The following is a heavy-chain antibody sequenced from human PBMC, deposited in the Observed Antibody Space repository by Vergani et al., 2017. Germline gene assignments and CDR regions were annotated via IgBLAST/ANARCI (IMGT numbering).Heavy chain of an antibody. CDR3: ARIRGDLGYGMDV. CDR2: IDWDDEK. CDR1: GFSLSTSGMR. Sequence: QITLRESGPTLVKPTQTLTLTCTFSGFSLSTSGMRVSWIRQPPGKALEWLARIDWDDEKFYSTSLKTRLTISKDTSKNQVVLTMTNMDPVDTATYYCARIRGDLGYGMDVWGQGTTVTVSS. D-gene: IGHD3-16*01. V-gene: IGHV2-70*04. J-gene: IGHJ6*02.